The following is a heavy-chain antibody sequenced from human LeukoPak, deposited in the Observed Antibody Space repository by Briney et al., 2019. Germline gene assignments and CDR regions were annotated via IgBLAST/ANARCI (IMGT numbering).Heavy chain of an antibody. V-gene: IGHV4-34*01. CDR2: INHSGST. D-gene: IGHD6-19*01. CDR1: GGSFSGYY. J-gene: IGHJ4*02. CDR3: ARLDGSGWYYFDY. Sequence: SETLSLTCAVYGGSFSGYYWSWIRQPPGKGLEWIGEINHSGSTNYNPSLKSRVTISVDTSKNQFSLKLSSVTAADTAVYYCARLDGSGWYYFDYWGQGTLVTVSS.